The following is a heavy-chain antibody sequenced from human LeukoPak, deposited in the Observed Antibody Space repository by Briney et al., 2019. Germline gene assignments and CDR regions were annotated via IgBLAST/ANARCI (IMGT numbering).Heavy chain of an antibody. V-gene: IGHV1-2*06. D-gene: IGHD2-15*01. Sequence: GASVKVSCKASGYTFTGYYMHWVRQAPGQGLEWMGRINPNNGGTNYAQRFQDRVTMTGDTSITTAYMELSSLKSDDTAVYYCARACSGGICYSDNWFDPWGQGTLVTVSS. CDR1: GYTFTGYY. CDR2: INPNNGGT. CDR3: ARACSGGICYSDNWFDP. J-gene: IGHJ5*02.